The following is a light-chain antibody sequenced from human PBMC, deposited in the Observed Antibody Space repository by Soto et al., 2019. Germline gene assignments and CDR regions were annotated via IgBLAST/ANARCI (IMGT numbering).Light chain of an antibody. CDR3: SSYTSSSTLG. J-gene: IGLJ2*01. CDR2: DVS. V-gene: IGLV2-14*01. Sequence: QSALTQPASVSGSPGQSITISCTGTSSDVGGYNYVSWYQQHPGKAPKLMIYDVSNRPSGVSNRFSGSKSGITASLTISGLQAEDEADYYCSSYTSSSTLGFGGGTQLTVL. CDR1: SSDVGGYNY.